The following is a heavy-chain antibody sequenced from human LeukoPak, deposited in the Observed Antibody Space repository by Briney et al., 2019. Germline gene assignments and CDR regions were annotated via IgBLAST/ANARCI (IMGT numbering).Heavy chain of an antibody. J-gene: IGHJ4*02. CDR1: GFDLTRHA. D-gene: IGHD3-9*01. V-gene: IGHV3-23*01. Sequence: QSGGSLRLSCAASGFDLTRHAMSWVRQTPGKGLEWVSDIRSDSFTTTYADSVKGRFTISRDNSKKTLYLQMNSLRVEDTAVYYCAKDLVLPAYQPFDSWGQGTLVTVSS. CDR2: IRSDSFTT. CDR3: AKDLVLPAYQPFDS.